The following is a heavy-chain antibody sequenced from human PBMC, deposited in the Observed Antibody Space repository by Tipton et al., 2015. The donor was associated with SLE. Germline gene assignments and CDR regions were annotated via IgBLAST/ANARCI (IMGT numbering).Heavy chain of an antibody. CDR2: IASRGNT. V-gene: IGHV4-39*07. CDR1: GGSISSINYF. CDR3: ATNFPPDR. D-gene: IGHD1-1*01. J-gene: IGHJ4*02. Sequence: TLSLTCTVSGGSISSINYFWGWIRQPPGKELEWIGAIASRGNTYYNPSLKSRVTVSLDMSKSQFSLKLRSVTAADTAVYYCATNFPPDRWGQGTLVTVSS.